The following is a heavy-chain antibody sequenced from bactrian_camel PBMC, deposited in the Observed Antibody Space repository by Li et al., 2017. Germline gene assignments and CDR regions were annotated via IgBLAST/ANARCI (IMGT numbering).Heavy chain of an antibody. V-gene: IGHV3S55*01. CDR1: GDHAGNFC. D-gene: IGHD7*01. Sequence: HVQLVESGGGSVQAGGSLGLSCVFSGDHAGNFCMAWVRQAPGEERRVVARISSFGTPTYADSVKGRFTISQDGSQHALRSTLFLQMSDLKPGDTAMYYCAADPTNCLSGACCSIDTYNYWGQGTQVTVS. CDR2: ISSFGTP. CDR3: AADPTNCLSGACCSIDTYNY. J-gene: IGHJ4*01.